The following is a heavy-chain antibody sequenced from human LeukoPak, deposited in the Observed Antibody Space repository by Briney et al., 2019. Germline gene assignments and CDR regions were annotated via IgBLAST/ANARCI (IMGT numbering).Heavy chain of an antibody. CDR2: IKRDGRGK. J-gene: IGHJ4*02. Sequence: PGGSLRLSCAASGFTFRSYWMSWVRQAPGKGLEWVANIKRDGRGKDYVDAVKGRFTISRDNAKNSLYLQMNSLRAEDTPVYYFTVSGVIAATDYWGQGTLGTVSP. CDR3: TVSGVIAATDY. CDR1: GFTFRSYW. D-gene: IGHD3-16*02. V-gene: IGHV3-7*03.